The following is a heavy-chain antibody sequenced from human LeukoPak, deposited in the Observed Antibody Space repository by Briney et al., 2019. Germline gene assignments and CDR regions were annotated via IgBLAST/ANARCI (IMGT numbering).Heavy chain of an antibody. CDR3: AKDGLDYGDSPYYYYYYGMDV. V-gene: IGHV3-23*01. D-gene: IGHD4-17*01. Sequence: GGSLRLSCAASGFKFSDHYIDWVRQAPGKGLEWVSAISGSGGSTYYADSVKGRFTISRDNSKNTLYLQMNSLRAEDTAVYYCAKDGLDYGDSPYYYYYYGMDVWGQGTTVTVSS. CDR1: GFKFSDHY. J-gene: IGHJ6*02. CDR2: ISGSGGST.